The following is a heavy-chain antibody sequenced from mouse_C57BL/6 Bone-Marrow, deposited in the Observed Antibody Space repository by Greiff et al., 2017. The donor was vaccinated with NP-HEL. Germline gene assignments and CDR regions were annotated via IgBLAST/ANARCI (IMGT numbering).Heavy chain of an antibody. D-gene: IGHD3-3*01. J-gene: IGHJ1*03. Sequence: VQLQQPGAELVKPGASVKMSCKASGYTFTSYWITWVKQRPGQGLEWIGDIYPGSGSTNYNEKFKSKATLTVDTSSSTAYMQLSSLTSEDSAVYYCARGGGDAHWYFDVWGTGTTVTVSS. V-gene: IGHV1-55*01. CDR3: ARGGGDAHWYFDV. CDR2: IYPGSGST. CDR1: GYTFTSYW.